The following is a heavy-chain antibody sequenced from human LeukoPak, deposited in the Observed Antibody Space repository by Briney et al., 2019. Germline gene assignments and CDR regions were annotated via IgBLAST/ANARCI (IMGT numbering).Heavy chain of an antibody. D-gene: IGHD3-22*01. V-gene: IGHV4-31*03. CDR3: ARDGDYYDSSGPRGFDP. J-gene: IGHJ5*02. CDR2: IYYSGST. Sequence: SQTLSLTCTVSSGSISSGGYYWNWIRQHPGKGLEWIGYIYYSGSTYYNPSLKSRVSISVDTSKNQFSLKLSSVTAADTAVYYCARDGDYYDSSGPRGFDPWGQGTLVTVSS. CDR1: SGSISSGGYY.